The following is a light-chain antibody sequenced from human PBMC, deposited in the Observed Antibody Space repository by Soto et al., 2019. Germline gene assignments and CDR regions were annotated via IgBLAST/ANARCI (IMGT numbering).Light chain of an antibody. CDR1: ASDVGAYNY. Sequence: QSVLTQPASVSGSPGQSITISCTGTASDVGAYNYVSWYQQQPGKAPKVMIYDVSNRPSGVSHRFSGSKSGNTDSLTISGLHAEDEADYYCNSYTSSSSVVFGGGTKLTVL. V-gene: IGLV2-14*01. CDR3: NSYTSSSSVV. J-gene: IGLJ2*01. CDR2: DVS.